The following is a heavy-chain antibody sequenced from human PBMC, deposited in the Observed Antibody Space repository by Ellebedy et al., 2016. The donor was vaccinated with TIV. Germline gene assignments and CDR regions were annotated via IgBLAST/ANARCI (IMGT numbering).Heavy chain of an antibody. CDR2: ISGSGGST. V-gene: IGHV3-23*01. Sequence: GGSLRLXXAASGFTFSSYAMSWVRQALGKGLEWVSAISGSGGSTYYADSVKGRFTISRDNSKNTLYLQMNSLRAEDTAVYYCAKVVEYSSGWLDYWGQGTLVTVSS. J-gene: IGHJ4*02. CDR3: AKVVEYSSGWLDY. CDR1: GFTFSSYA. D-gene: IGHD6-19*01.